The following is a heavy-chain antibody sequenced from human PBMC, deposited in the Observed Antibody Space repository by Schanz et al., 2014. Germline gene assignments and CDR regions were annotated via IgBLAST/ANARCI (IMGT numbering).Heavy chain of an antibody. D-gene: IGHD5-12*01. Sequence: QVQMVDSGGGVVQPGRSLRLSCVASGFTFSSYGMHWVRQAPGKGLEWVAVIWYDENNKYYADSVKGRFTISRDNSRNTLYLQMNSLRTEDTAVYYCASPSGYSDYGTYFDFWGQGTLVTVSS. CDR1: GFTFSSYG. CDR3: ASPSGYSDYGTYFDF. V-gene: IGHV3-33*01. J-gene: IGHJ4*02. CDR2: IWYDENNK.